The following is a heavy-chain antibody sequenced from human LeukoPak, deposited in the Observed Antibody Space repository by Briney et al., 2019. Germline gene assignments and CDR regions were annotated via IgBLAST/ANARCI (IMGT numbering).Heavy chain of an antibody. CDR2: ISYDGSNK. D-gene: IGHD3-22*01. CDR1: GFIFSSYA. CDR3: ARVRSYYYDSPDAFDI. Sequence: GGSLRLSCAASGFIFSSYAIHGVRQAPGKGLEWVAVISYDGSNKYYADSVKGRFTISRDNSKHTLYLQMNSLRAEDTAVYYCARVRSYYYDSPDAFDIWGQGTMVTVSS. V-gene: IGHV3-30-3*01. J-gene: IGHJ3*02.